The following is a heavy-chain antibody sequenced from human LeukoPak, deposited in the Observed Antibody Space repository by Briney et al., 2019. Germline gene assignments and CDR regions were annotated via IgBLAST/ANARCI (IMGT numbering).Heavy chain of an antibody. CDR1: GFTFSSYA. Sequence: GGSLRLSCAASGFTFSSYAMSWVRQAPGKGLEWVSAISGSGGSTYYAGSVKGRFTISRDNSKNTLYLQMNSLRAEDTAVYYCAKVYYYDSSGYLNAFDIWGQGTMVTVSS. V-gene: IGHV3-23*01. D-gene: IGHD3-22*01. CDR2: ISGSGGST. CDR3: AKVYYYDSSGYLNAFDI. J-gene: IGHJ3*02.